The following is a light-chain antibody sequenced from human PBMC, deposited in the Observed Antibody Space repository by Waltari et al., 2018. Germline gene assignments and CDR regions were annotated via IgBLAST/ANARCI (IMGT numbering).Light chain of an antibody. V-gene: IGKV3-15*01. CDR1: QGISSD. CDR3: QQSKIWPA. CDR2: GAS. J-gene: IGKJ1*01. Sequence: EIVMTQSPATLSVSPGERATLSCRASQGISSDLAWYQQKPGQAPRLLIFGASTRANGVPARFSGSGCGTEFTRTISSLQSEDFGVYDCQQSKIWPAFGQGTKVEIK.